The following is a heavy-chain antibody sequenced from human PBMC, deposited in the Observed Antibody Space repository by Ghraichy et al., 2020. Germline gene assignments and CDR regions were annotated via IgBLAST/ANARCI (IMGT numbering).Heavy chain of an antibody. CDR2: ISYDGSHE. Sequence: GESLNISCAASGCTFGSYAMHWVRQAPGKGLEWVAFISYDGSHENYADSVKGRFTISRDNSKNTLYVQMNSLRGEDTAVYYCASSIAVTGTFDYWGQGTLVTVSS. CDR3: ASSIAVTGTFDY. V-gene: IGHV3-30*04. D-gene: IGHD6-19*01. CDR1: GCTFGSYA. J-gene: IGHJ4*02.